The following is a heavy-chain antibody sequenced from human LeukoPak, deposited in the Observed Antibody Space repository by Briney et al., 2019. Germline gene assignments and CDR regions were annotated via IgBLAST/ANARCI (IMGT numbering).Heavy chain of an antibody. CDR1: GFTFSNYA. CDR3: AGYFWGTTWDY. D-gene: IGHD3-16*01. Sequence: GGSLRLSCAASGFTFSNYAMSWVRQAPGKGLEWVSAISGSGGSTYYADSVKGRFTISRDNSKNTLYLQMNSLRAEDTAVYYCAGYFWGTTWDYWGQETLVTVSS. V-gene: IGHV3-23*01. CDR2: ISGSGGST. J-gene: IGHJ4*02.